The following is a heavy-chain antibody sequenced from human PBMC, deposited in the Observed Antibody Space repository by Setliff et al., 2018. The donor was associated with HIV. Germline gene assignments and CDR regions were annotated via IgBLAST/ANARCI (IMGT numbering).Heavy chain of an antibody. J-gene: IGHJ4*02. Sequence: GESLKISCTASGFTASVYWMHWVRQAPGKGLVWVSGISGDGRTTNYADSVEGRFTISRDNAKTTLYLQMNSLRSEDTSVYYCVKGGNGWYEFDHWGQGTLVTVSS. CDR1: GFTASVYW. D-gene: IGHD6-19*01. CDR2: ISGDGRTT. CDR3: VKGGNGWYEFDH. V-gene: IGHV3-74*01.